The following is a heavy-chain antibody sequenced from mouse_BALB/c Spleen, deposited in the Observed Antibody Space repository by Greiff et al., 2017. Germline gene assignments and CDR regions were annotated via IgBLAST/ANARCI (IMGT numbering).Heavy chain of an antibody. CDR3: ARHYGSSPFDY. CDR1: GFTFSSYG. J-gene: IGHJ2*01. CDR2: ISSGGSYT. V-gene: IGHV5-6*01. Sequence: EVKLVESGGDLVKPGGSLKLSCAASGFTFSSYGMSWVRQTPDKRLEWVATISSGGSYTYYPDSVKGRFTISRDNAKNTLYLQMRSLKSEDTAMYYCARHYGSSPFDYWGQGTTLTVSS. D-gene: IGHD1-1*01.